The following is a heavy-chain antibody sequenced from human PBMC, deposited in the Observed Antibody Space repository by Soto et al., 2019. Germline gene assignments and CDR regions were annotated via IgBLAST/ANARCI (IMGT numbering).Heavy chain of an antibody. D-gene: IGHD3-3*01. CDR1: GGSISSGGYY. CDR3: ARDASIVTIFGSYYGMDV. Sequence: PSETLSLTCTVSGGSISSGGYYWSWIRQHPGKGLEWIGYIYYSGSTYYNPSLKSRVTISVDTSKNQFSLKLSSVTAADTAVYYCARDASIVTIFGSYYGMDVWGQGTTGTVSS. V-gene: IGHV4-31*03. CDR2: IYYSGST. J-gene: IGHJ6*02.